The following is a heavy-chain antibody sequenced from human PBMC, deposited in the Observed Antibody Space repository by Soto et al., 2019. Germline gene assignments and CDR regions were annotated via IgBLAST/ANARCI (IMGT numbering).Heavy chain of an antibody. J-gene: IGHJ3*02. CDR1: GLTFSRSA. D-gene: IGHD4-17*01. CDR3: ARDRDDDGGSSSAFDI. Sequence: QVQLVESGGGVVQPGRSLRLSCAASGLTFSRSAMHWVRQAPGKGLEWVAIISHDGRNEYYSDSVKGRFTISRDNSKDTLYLQLSSLRPEDTAVYYGARDRDDDGGSSSAFDIWGQGTMVTVSS. CDR2: ISHDGRNE. V-gene: IGHV3-30*04.